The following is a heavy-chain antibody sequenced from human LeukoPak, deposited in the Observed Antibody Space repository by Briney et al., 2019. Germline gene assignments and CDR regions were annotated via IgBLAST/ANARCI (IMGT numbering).Heavy chain of an antibody. CDR3: AKDPSGNWKTDY. J-gene: IGHJ4*02. CDR2: ISNSGGTT. Sequence: PGGSLRLSCAASGFTFSSYAMSWVRQAPGKGLEWVSGISNSGGTTYYADSVKGRFTISRDNSKNTLYLQMDSLRAEDTAVYHCAKDPSGNWKTDYWGQGTLVTVSS. CDR1: GFTFSSYA. D-gene: IGHD1-20*01. V-gene: IGHV3-23*01.